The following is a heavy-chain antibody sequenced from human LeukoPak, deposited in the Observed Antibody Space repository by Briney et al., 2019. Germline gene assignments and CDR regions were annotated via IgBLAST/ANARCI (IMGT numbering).Heavy chain of an antibody. CDR2: ISSSSSTI. J-gene: IGHJ4*02. D-gene: IGHD5-12*01. Sequence: GGSLRLSCAASGFTFSSYSMNWVRQAPGKGLEWVSYISSSSSTIYYADSVKGRFTISRDNAKNSLYLQMNSLRAEDTAVYYCARTEADIVATIIVADFDYWGQGTLVTVSS. V-gene: IGHV3-48*01. CDR3: ARTEADIVATIIVADFDY. CDR1: GFTFSSYS.